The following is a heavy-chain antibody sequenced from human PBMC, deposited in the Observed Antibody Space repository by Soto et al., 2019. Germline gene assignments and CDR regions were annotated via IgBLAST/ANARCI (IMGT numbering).Heavy chain of an antibody. D-gene: IGHD4-17*01. Sequence: GGSLRLSCAASGFTLSNYAMSWVRQAPGKGLERVSTFSGTGGYTYYTDSVKGRFTISRDESKNTLFLHMNSLRAADTAVYYCARGQRALITYGPFDPWGQGTLVTVS. CDR2: FSGTGGYT. CDR1: GFTLSNYA. V-gene: IGHV3-23*01. CDR3: ARGQRALITYGPFDP. J-gene: IGHJ5*02.